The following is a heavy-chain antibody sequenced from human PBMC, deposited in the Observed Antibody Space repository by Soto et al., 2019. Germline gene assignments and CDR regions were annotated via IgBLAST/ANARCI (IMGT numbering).Heavy chain of an antibody. J-gene: IGHJ4*02. V-gene: IGHV4-34*01. CDR3: ARGRSGPLLPAASDY. CDR1: GGSFSGYY. D-gene: IGHD2-2*01. Sequence: QVQLQQWGAGLLKPSETLSLNCAVYGGSFSGYYWSWIRHPPGKGLEWIGEINHSGSTNYNPSLKSRGTISVDTSKNQFSLKLSSVTAADTAVYYCARGRSGPLLPAASDYWGQGTLVTVSS. CDR2: INHSGST.